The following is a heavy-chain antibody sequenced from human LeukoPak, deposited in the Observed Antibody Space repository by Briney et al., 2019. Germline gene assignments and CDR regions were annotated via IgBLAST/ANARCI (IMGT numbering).Heavy chain of an antibody. CDR1: GFTFSSYA. CDR3: ARESEWFGSSMDV. J-gene: IGHJ6*04. D-gene: IGHD3-10*01. Sequence: PGGSLRLSCAASGFTFSSYAMHWVRQAPGKGLEWVAVISYDVSNKYYAESVRSPVTISTDTSKNTLYLQMNSLRAEDTAVYYCARESEWFGSSMDVWGKGTTVTVSS. V-gene: IGHV3-30*04. CDR2: ISYDVSNK.